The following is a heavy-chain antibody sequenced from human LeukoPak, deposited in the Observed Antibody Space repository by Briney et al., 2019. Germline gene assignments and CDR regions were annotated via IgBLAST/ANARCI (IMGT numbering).Heavy chain of an antibody. J-gene: IGHJ4*02. CDR1: GFTFTNAW. D-gene: IGHD3-10*01. CDR3: TTDLGTYYHGSQRLIPIDY. Sequence: GGSLRLSCVDSGFTFTNAWMSWVRQAPGKGLEWIGRIKGKTDGETTNYAEPVRGRFTISRDDSKSAVYLQMNSLKIEDTAVYYCTTDLGTYYHGSQRLIPIDYWGQGTWSPSPQ. CDR2: IKGKTDGETT. V-gene: IGHV3-15*01.